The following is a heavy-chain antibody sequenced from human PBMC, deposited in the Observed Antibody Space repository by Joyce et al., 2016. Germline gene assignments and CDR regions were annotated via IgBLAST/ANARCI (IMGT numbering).Heavy chain of an antibody. CDR2: ISSDSTYI. J-gene: IGHJ6*02. Sequence: EVQLVESGGGLVTPGGSLRISCAASGFTFSTSSMSWFRRAPGKGREWVSAISSDSTYIFYASSVKGRFTVSRDNAKNSLYLQMNSLRAEDTAVFFCARGGIVYDYSMDLWGQGTTVTVSS. V-gene: IGHV3-21*02. D-gene: IGHD3-22*01. CDR1: GFTFSTSS. CDR3: ARGGIVYDYSMDL.